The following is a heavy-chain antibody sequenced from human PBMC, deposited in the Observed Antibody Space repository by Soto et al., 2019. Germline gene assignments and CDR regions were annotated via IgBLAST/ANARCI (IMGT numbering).Heavy chain of an antibody. CDR2: ISSSSSYI. CDR3: ARTGDYSNYRSNMDV. CDR1: GFTFSGYS. J-gene: IGHJ6*03. V-gene: IGHV3-21*01. Sequence: GGSLRLCWAASGFTFSGYSRNWVRQAPGKGLEWVSSISSSSSYIYYADSVKGRFTISRDNAKNSLYLQMNSLRSEDTAVYYCARTGDYSNYRSNMDVWGKGTTVTVSS. D-gene: IGHD4-4*01.